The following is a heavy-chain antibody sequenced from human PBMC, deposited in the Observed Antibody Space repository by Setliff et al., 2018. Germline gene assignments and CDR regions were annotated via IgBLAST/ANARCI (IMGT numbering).Heavy chain of an antibody. D-gene: IGHD5-18*01. CDR1: GDSFSNYA. V-gene: IGHV1-69*05. CDR3: AREGVDTRSSTDYRYYMDV. J-gene: IGHJ6*03. Sequence: SVKVSCKASGDSFSNYAISWVRQAPGQGLEWMGGLIPMFGTPGYAQKFQGRVTITTDESTSTAYMELSSLTSDDTAVYYCAREGVDTRSSTDYRYYMDVWGKGTTVTVSS. CDR2: LIPMFGTP.